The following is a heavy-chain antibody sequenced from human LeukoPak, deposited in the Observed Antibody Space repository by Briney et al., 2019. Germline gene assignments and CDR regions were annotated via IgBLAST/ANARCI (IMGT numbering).Heavy chain of an antibody. CDR3: ARVASGLPSSYWFDP. V-gene: IGHV4-39*01. Sequence: PSETLSLTCTVSGGSISSSSYYWGWIRQPPGKGLEWIGSIYYSGSTYYNPSLKSRVTISVDTSKNQFSLKLSSVTAADTAVYYCARVASGLPSSYWFDPWGQGTLVTVSS. CDR2: IYYSGST. J-gene: IGHJ5*02. CDR1: GGSISSSSYY. D-gene: IGHD3-10*01.